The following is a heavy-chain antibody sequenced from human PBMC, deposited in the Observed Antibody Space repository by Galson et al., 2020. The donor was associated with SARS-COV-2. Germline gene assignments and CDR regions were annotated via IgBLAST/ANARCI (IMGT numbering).Heavy chain of an antibody. CDR1: GGSISSTRYL. D-gene: IGHD6-19*01. CDR2: IYNTGST. Sequence: SETLSLTCSVSGGSISSTRYLWGWIRQPPGKGLEWIGSIYNTGSTHYNPSLESRATISVDTSKNHFSLKLSSVTAADTAMYYCARDAPSSGWVNWFDPWGRGTQVTVSS. CDR3: ARDAPSSGWVNWFDP. J-gene: IGHJ5*02. V-gene: IGHV4-39*07.